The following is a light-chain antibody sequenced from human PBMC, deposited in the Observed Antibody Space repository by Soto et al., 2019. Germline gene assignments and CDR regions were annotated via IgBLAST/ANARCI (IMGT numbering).Light chain of an antibody. CDR2: EVN. Sequence: ALTQPASVSGSPGQSITISCTGTSSDFGNYNLVSWYQQHPGKVPKLILFEVNKRPSGVSGRFSGSKSGNTASLTISGLQAEDEADYYCCSFTSSNTHVFGTGTRVTVL. CDR1: SSDFGNYNL. CDR3: CSFTSSNTHV. V-gene: IGLV2-23*02. J-gene: IGLJ1*01.